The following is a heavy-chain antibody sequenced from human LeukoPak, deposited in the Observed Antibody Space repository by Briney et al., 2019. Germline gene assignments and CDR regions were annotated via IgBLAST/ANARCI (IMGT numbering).Heavy chain of an antibody. CDR2: IYTSGST. D-gene: IGHD6-6*01. Sequence: SETLSLTCTVSGGSISSGSYYWSWIRRPAGKGLEWIGRIYTSGSTNYNPSLKSRVTISVDTSKNQFSLKLSSVTAADTAVYYCARDRGRIAATSFFDYWGQGTLVTVSS. J-gene: IGHJ4*02. CDR1: GGSISSGSYY. V-gene: IGHV4-61*02. CDR3: ARDRGRIAATSFFDY.